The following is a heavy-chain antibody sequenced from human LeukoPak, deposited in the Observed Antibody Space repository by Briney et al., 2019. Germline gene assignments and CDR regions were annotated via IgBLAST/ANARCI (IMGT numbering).Heavy chain of an antibody. CDR3: ARASNYDFWSGSPIDY. Sequence: PSETLSLTCTVSGGSISSGSYYWSWIRQPAGKGLEWIGRIYTSGSTNYNPSLKSRVTISVDTPKNQFSLKLSSVTAADTAVYYCARASNYDFWSGSPIDYWGQGTLVTVSS. V-gene: IGHV4-61*02. D-gene: IGHD3-3*01. CDR1: GGSISSGSYY. CDR2: IYTSGST. J-gene: IGHJ4*02.